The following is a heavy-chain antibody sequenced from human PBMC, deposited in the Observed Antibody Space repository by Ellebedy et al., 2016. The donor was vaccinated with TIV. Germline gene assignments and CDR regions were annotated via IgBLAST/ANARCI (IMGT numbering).Heavy chain of an antibody. J-gene: IGHJ4*02. CDR2: MSYSGST. V-gene: IGHV4-39*07. Sequence: MPSETLSLTCTVSVGSISPSIYYWGWFRQPPGMGLEWIGTMSYSGSTYYNPSLKSRVTISVDTSKNQFSLKLNSVTAPDTALYYCARDRNMLRGVVAYWGQGTLVTVAS. D-gene: IGHD3-10*01. CDR1: VGSISPSIYY. CDR3: ARDRNMLRGVVAY.